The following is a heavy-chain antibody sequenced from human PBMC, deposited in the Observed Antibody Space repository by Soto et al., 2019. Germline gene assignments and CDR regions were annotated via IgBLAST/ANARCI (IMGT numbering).Heavy chain of an antibody. CDR2: ISAYNGNT. V-gene: IGHV1-18*01. CDR3: ARGVGSGSYYNQYNWFDP. D-gene: IGHD3-10*01. Sequence: QVQLVQSGAGVKKPGASVKVSCKASGYTFTNYGISWVRQAPGQGLEWMGWISAYNGNTKYAQKLQGRVTMTTDTSTSTAYMDLRSLRSDDTAVYYCARGVGSGSYYNQYNWFDPWGQGTLVTVSS. J-gene: IGHJ5*02. CDR1: GYTFTNYG.